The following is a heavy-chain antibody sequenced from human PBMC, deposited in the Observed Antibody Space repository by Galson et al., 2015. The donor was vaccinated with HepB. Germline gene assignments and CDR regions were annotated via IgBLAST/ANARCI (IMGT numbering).Heavy chain of an antibody. CDR2: IKSNSGDT. Sequence: SVKVSCKASGYSFTDYCLHWVRQAPGQGLEWMGWIKSNSGDTNYAQKFQGRVTMTRDTSISTAYMELSRLRFDDTAVYYCARLRISKYPYGYGFDPWGQGTLVTASS. CDR1: GYSFTDYC. J-gene: IGHJ5*02. V-gene: IGHV1-2*02. D-gene: IGHD5-18*01. CDR3: ARLRISKYPYGYGFDP.